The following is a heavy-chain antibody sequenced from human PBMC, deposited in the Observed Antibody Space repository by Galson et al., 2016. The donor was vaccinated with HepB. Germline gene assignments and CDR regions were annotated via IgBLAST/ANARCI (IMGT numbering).Heavy chain of an antibody. CDR2: ISAHNGNT. CDR1: GYTFTYYG. CDR3: ARGPYSSSPLDY. D-gene: IGHD2-2*01. J-gene: IGHJ4*02. Sequence: SVKVSCKASGYTFTYYGISWVRQAPGQGLEWMWWISAHNGNTNYGQNFQDRLTLTRDASTNTAYMDLRSLRSDDTAMYFCARGPYSSSPLDYWGQGTMLIVSS. V-gene: IGHV1-18*01.